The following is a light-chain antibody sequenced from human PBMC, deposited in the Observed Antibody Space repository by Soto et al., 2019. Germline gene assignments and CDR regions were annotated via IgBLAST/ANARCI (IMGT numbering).Light chain of an antibody. CDR2: KAT. J-gene: IGKJ1*01. Sequence: DIQMTQSPSTLSASVGDRVTITCRAGQSISNLLAWYQQKSGRAPKLLIYKATILQSGVPSRFSGSGSGTEFTLTISNLQPDDFATYYCQCYHTVSLTFGQGTKVEV. CDR3: QCYHTVSLT. V-gene: IGKV1-5*03. CDR1: QSISNL.